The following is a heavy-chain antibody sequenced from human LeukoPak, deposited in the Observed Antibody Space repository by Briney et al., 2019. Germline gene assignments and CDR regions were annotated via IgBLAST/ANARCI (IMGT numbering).Heavy chain of an antibody. D-gene: IGHD3-9*01. V-gene: IGHV2-5*02. J-gene: IGHJ3*02. CDR2: NYWDDDK. CDR1: GFSLSTSAVG. CDR3: AQFDIPGAFDI. Sequence: SGPTLVNPTQTLTLTFTFSGFSLSTSAVGVGWIRQSPGKALEWLALNYWDDDKRYSPSLRSRLTITKDTSKNQVVLTMTNMDPVDTATYYCAQFDIPGAFDIWGQGTMVTVSS.